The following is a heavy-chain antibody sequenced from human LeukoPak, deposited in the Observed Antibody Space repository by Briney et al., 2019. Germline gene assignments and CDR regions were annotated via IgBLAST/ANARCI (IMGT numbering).Heavy chain of an antibody. D-gene: IGHD6-13*01. CDR1: GFTFSNYA. V-gene: IGHV4-30-2*01. J-gene: IGHJ4*02. CDR2: IYHSGST. Sequence: LRLSCAASGFTFSNYAMSWIRQPPGKGLEWIGYIYHSGSTYYNPSLKSRVTISVDTSKNQFSLKLSSVTAADTAVYYCARASYSSSFGYWGQGTLVTVSS. CDR3: ARASYSSSFGY.